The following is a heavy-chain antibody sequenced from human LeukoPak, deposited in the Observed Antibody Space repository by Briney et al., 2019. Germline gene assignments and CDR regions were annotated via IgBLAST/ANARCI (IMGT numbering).Heavy chain of an antibody. J-gene: IGHJ4*02. CDR1: GGSISSSSYY. D-gene: IGHD2-21*02. Sequence: SETLSPTCTVSGGSISSSSYYWGWIRQPPGKGLERIGSIYYSGSTYYNPSLKSRVTISVDTSKNQFSLKLSSVTAADTAVYYCAREYCGGDCYSPLYFDYWGQGTLVTVSS. V-gene: IGHV4-39*02. CDR2: IYYSGST. CDR3: AREYCGGDCYSPLYFDY.